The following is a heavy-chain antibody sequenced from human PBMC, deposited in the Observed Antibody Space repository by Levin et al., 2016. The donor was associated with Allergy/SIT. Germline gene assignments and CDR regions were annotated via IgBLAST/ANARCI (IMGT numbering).Heavy chain of an antibody. CDR3: ARVGNSVSPYYFDY. D-gene: IGHD4-23*01. CDR2: IYYSGST. V-gene: IGHV4-59*13. Sequence: PGKGLEWIGYIYYSGSTNYNPSLKSRVTISVDTSKNQFSLKLSSVTAADTAVYYCARVGNSVSPYYFDYWGQGTLVTVSS. J-gene: IGHJ4*02.